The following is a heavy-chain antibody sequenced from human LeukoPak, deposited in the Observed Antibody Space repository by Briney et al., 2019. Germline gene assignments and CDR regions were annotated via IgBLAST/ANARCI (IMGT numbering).Heavy chain of an antibody. CDR2: IYYSGST. J-gene: IGHJ3*02. V-gene: IGHV4-59*08. CDR3: ARHKSRWELPTDI. D-gene: IGHD2-15*01. CDR1: GGSISSYY. Sequence: PSETLSLTCTVSGGSISSYYWSWIRQPPGKGLEWIGYIYYSGSTNYNPSLKSRVTISVDTSKNQFSLKLSSVTAADTAVYYCARHKSRWELPTDIWGQGTMVTVSS.